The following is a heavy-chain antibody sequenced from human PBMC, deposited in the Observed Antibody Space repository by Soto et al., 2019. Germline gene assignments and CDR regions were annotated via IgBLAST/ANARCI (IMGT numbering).Heavy chain of an antibody. CDR2: IYPDDSDI. Sequence: GESLKISCRGSGYSFTNYWIGLVRQMPGKGLEWMGIIYPDDSDIRYSPSFQGQVTISADKSITTAYLQWSSLKASDTAMYYCARRPSHYYGMDVWGQGTTVTVSS. CDR1: GYSFTNYW. J-gene: IGHJ6*02. V-gene: IGHV5-51*01. CDR3: ARRPSHYYGMDV.